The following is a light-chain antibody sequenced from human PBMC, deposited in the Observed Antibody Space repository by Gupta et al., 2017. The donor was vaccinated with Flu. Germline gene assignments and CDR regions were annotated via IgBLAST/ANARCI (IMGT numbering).Light chain of an antibody. Sequence: DIQLTQSPSFLSASVGDRVTITCRASQGIYSYLAWYQQKPGKAPTLLIYAASVLQSGVPSRFSGSGSGTEFTLTISSLQPEDFATYYCQQLNSYPRTFGGGTRVEIK. CDR3: QQLNSYPRT. J-gene: IGKJ4*01. CDR1: QGIYSY. CDR2: AAS. V-gene: IGKV1-9*01.